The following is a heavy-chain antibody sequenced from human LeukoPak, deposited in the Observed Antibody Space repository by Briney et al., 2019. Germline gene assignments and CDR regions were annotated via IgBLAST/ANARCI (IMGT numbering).Heavy chain of an antibody. CDR3: ARSQLALDI. D-gene: IGHD6-13*01. J-gene: IGHJ3*02. V-gene: IGHV3-21*01. Sequence: GGSLRLSCAASGFTFSSYTMNWVRQGPGKGLEWVSSINSSSGYIYYADSVKGRFTISRDNSKNSLYLQMNSLRAEDTAVYYCARSQLALDIWGQGTMVTVSS. CDR1: GFTFSSYT. CDR2: INSSSGYI.